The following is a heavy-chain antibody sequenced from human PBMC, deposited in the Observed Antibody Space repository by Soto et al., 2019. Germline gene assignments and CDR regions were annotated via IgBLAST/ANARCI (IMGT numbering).Heavy chain of an antibody. CDR2: ISGSGGST. CDR1: GFTFSSYA. CDR3: AITTDYGDYVPTAKFDY. D-gene: IGHD4-17*01. Sequence: GGSLRLSCAASGFTFSSYAMSWVRQAPGKGLEWVSAISGSGGSTYYADSVKGRFTISRDNSKNTLYLQMNSLRAEDTAVYYCAITTDYGDYVPTAKFDYWGQGTLVTVSS. J-gene: IGHJ4*02. V-gene: IGHV3-23*01.